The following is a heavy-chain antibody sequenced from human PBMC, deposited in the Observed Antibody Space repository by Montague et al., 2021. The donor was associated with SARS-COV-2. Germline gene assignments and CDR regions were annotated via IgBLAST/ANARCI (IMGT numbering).Heavy chain of an antibody. CDR2: TYSSGST. J-gene: IGHJ4*02. V-gene: IGHV4-59*01. CDR1: GASMSGSY. CDR3: VREGRSSAYAMDY. D-gene: IGHD3-22*01. Sequence: SETLSLTCTVSGASMSGSYWGWVPQPPGKGPEWIGNTYSSGSTHYNPSLKSRVTISVDTSKSQFSLRLTSVTAADTAVYYCVREGRSSAYAMDYWGQGTLVTVSS.